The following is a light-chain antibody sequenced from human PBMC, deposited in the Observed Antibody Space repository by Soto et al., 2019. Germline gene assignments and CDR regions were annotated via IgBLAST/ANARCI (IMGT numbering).Light chain of an antibody. CDR2: DAS. Sequence: DIQMTQSPSTLSASVGDRVTITCRASRSISSWLAWYQQKPGRAPKFLIFDASNLESGVPSRFSGSGSGTEFTLTISSLQPDDCATYYCQQYNSFPWTFGQGTKVEIK. J-gene: IGKJ1*01. CDR1: RSISSW. CDR3: QQYNSFPWT. V-gene: IGKV1-5*01.